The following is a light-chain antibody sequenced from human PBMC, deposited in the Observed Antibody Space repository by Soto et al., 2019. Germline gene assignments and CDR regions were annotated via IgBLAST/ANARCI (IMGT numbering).Light chain of an antibody. CDR1: SSDVGSYNL. CDR3: CSYAGSSTYL. CDR2: EGS. Sequence: QSVLTQPASVSGSPGQSITISCTGTSSDVGSYNLVSWYQQHPGKAPKLMIYEGSKRPSGVSNRFSGSKSGNTASLTISGLQAEVEADYYCCSYAGSSTYLFGTGTKLTVL. J-gene: IGLJ1*01. V-gene: IGLV2-23*01.